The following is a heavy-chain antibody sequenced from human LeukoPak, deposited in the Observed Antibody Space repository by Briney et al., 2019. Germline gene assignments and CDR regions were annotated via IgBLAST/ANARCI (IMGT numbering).Heavy chain of an antibody. J-gene: IGHJ4*02. CDR3: ASLAAANLPFH. CDR1: GGSVSSGSYY. Sequence: PSETLSLTCTVSGGSVSSGSYYWGWIRKPPGEGLQWIGSFLYGGSTDYNPSLKSRVHISADTSKNHFSLKVTSVTAGDTAVYYCASLAAANLPFHWGQGTLVSV. D-gene: IGHD2-15*01. CDR2: FLYGGST. V-gene: IGHV4-39*01.